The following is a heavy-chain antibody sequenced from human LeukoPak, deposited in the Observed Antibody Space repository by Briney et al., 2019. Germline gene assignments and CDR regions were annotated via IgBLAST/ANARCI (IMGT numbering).Heavy chain of an antibody. Sequence: PGRSLRLSCAASGFTSSSYGMHWVRQAPGKGLEWVAVISYDGSNKYYADSVKGRFTISRDNSKNTLYLQMNSLRAGDTAVYYCAKGMFAYYYDSSGETFDYWGQGTLVTVSS. D-gene: IGHD3-22*01. CDR1: GFTSSSYG. CDR2: ISYDGSNK. V-gene: IGHV3-30*18. CDR3: AKGMFAYYYDSSGETFDY. J-gene: IGHJ4*02.